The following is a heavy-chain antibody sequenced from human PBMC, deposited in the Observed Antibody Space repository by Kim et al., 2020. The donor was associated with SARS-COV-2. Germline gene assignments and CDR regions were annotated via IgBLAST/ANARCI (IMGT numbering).Heavy chain of an antibody. CDR2: VNRDGSTT. J-gene: IGHJ4*02. V-gene: IGHV3-74*01. Sequence: GGSLRLSCAASGFTFSSYWMHWVRQAPGKGLVWVSRVNRDGSTTNYADSVKGRFTISRDNAKNTLYLQMNSLRVEDTAVYYCARETPVRGEYYFDYWGQGILVTVSS. CDR3: ARETPVRGEYYFDY. D-gene: IGHD3-10*01. CDR1: GFTFSSYW.